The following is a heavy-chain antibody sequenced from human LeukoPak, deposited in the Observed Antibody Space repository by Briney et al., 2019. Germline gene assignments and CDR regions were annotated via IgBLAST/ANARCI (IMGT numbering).Heavy chain of an antibody. V-gene: IGHV3-23*01. Sequence: PGGSLRLSCASSGFTFSSYAMSWVRQAPGKGLEWVSAISGSGGSTYYPDSVKRRFTISRDNSKNTLYLQMNSLRAEDTAVYYCAKGYNCSSTSCLYYYMDVWGKGTTVTVSS. J-gene: IGHJ6*03. CDR1: GFTFSSYA. D-gene: IGHD2-2*01. CDR2: ISGSGGST. CDR3: AKGYNCSSTSCLYYYMDV.